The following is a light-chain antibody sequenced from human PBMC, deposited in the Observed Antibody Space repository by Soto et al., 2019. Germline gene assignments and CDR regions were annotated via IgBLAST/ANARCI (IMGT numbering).Light chain of an antibody. CDR2: KAS. V-gene: IGKV1-5*03. J-gene: IGKJ1*01. Sequence: IQMTQSPSSLSASVGDRVTISCRASQGIGNALGWYQQKPGKAPKLLIYKASSLESGVPSRFSGSGSGTEFTLTISSLQPDDFATYYCQQYNSYPWTFGQGTKVEIK. CDR3: QQYNSYPWT. CDR1: QGIGNA.